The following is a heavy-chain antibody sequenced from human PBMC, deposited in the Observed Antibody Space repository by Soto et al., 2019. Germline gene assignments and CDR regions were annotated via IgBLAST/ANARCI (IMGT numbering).Heavy chain of an antibody. CDR1: GFTFSSYA. CDR3: AKELSTRDYGDYVFDY. D-gene: IGHD4-17*01. CDR2: ISASGGST. V-gene: IGHV3-23*01. Sequence: PGGSLRLSCAASGFTFSSYAMSWVRQAPGKGLEWVSAISASGGSTYYADSVKGRFTISRDNSKNTLYLQMNSLRAEDTAVYYCAKELSTRDYGDYVFDYWGQGTLVTVSS. J-gene: IGHJ4*02.